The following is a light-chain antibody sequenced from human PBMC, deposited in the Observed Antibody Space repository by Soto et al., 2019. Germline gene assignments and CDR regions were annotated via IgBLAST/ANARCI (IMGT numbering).Light chain of an antibody. CDR3: SSYTSSSTPWV. Sequence: QSALTQPASVSGSPGQSITISCTGTSSDVGGYNYVSWYQQHPGKAPKLMIYDVSNRPSGVSNRFSGSKSGNTASLTISGLQAEDEADYHCSSYTSSSTPWVFGGGNQLTVL. CDR2: DVS. J-gene: IGLJ3*02. CDR1: SSDVGGYNY. V-gene: IGLV2-14*01.